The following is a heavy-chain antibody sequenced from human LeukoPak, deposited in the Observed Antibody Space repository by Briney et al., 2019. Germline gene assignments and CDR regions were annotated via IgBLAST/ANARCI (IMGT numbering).Heavy chain of an antibody. CDR2: ISSSGSTI. D-gene: IGHD5-12*01. Sequence: GGSLRLSCAASGFTFSSYEMNWVRQAPGKGLEWVSYISSSGSTIYYADSVKGRFTISRDNAKNSLYLRMNSLRAEDTAVYYCARVVATQDYWGQGTLVTVSS. V-gene: IGHV3-48*03. CDR1: GFTFSSYE. CDR3: ARVVATQDY. J-gene: IGHJ4*02.